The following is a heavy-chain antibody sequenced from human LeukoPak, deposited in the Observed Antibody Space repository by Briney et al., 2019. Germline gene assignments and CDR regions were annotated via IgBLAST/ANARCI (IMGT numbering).Heavy chain of an antibody. V-gene: IGHV1-69*04. CDR3: ASITTYPEGPY. CDR1: GGTFSSYA. J-gene: IGHJ4*02. CDR2: IIPIFGIA. D-gene: IGHD3-3*01. Sequence: SVKVSCKASGGTFSSYAISWVRQAPGQGLEWMGRIIPIFGIANYAQKFQGRVTITADKSTSTAYMELSSLRSEDTAVYYCASITTYPEGPYWGQGTLVTVSS.